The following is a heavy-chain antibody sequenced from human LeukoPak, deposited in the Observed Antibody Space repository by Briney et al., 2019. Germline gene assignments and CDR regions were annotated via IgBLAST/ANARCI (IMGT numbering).Heavy chain of an antibody. CDR2: IYSSGST. J-gene: IGHJ4*02. V-gene: IGHV4-59*01. D-gene: IGHD4-17*01. Sequence: SETLSLTCSVSGGSLSNYYWTWIRQPPGKGLEWIGYIYSSGSTNYNPSLKSRVSISVDTSKNQFSLKLSSVTAADTAVYYCARTGSTVTMLYPFDHWGQGTLVTVSS. CDR3: ARTGSTVTMLYPFDH. CDR1: GGSLSNYY.